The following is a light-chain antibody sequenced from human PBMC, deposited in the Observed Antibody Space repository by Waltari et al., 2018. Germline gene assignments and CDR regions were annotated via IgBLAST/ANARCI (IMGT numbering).Light chain of an antibody. CDR3: QHYVSLPAT. CDR1: QSVSKY. CDR2: HAS. Sequence: EIVLTQSPGTLSLSPGERATLSCRASQSVSKYLAWYQQKPGQAPRLLIYHASTRAAGLPDRFRGSGYGTDFSLTISRLEAKDFAVYYCQHYVSLPATFGQGTKVEIK. J-gene: IGKJ1*01. V-gene: IGKV3-20*01.